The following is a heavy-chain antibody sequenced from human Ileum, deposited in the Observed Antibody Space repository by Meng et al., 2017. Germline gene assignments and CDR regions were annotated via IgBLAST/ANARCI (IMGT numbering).Heavy chain of an antibody. CDR2: IFYSGST. Sequence: VQLQWSGPGLVKPSQTLSLTCTVSGGSISSGGYYWGWIRHHPGKGLEWIGYIFYSGSTYYNSSLKSRINISVDTSKNQFSLKVSSVTAADTAVYYCARVRRGLGLRFDPWGQGTLVTVSS. D-gene: IGHD3/OR15-3a*01. CDR3: ARVRRGLGLRFDP. J-gene: IGHJ5*02. V-gene: IGHV4-31*03. CDR1: GGSISSGGYY.